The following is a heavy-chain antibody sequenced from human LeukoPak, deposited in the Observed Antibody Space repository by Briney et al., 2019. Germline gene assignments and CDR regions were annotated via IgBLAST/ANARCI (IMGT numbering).Heavy chain of an antibody. J-gene: IGHJ6*02. CDR3: ARVFCGGDCYSTYYFHMDV. D-gene: IGHD2-21*02. CDR2: IYPGDSDT. V-gene: IGHV5-51*01. Sequence: GESLKISCEGSGYRFTSYWIAWVRQMPGKGLEWMGIIYPGDSDTRYSPSFQGQVTISADKSISTAYLQRSSLKASDTAMYYCARVFCGGDCYSTYYFHMDVWGQGTTVTVSS. CDR1: GYRFTSYW.